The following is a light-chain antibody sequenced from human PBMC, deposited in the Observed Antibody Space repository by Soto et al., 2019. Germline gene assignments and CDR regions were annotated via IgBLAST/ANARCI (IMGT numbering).Light chain of an antibody. CDR2: EVS. Sequence: QSALTQPPSASGSPGQSVTISCTGTSSDVGAYNYVSWYQQHPGKAPKVMIFEVSKRPSGVPDRFSGSKSGNTASLTVSGLPAEDEADYYCSSFAGSNEVVFGGGTKLTVL. CDR1: SSDVGAYNY. CDR3: SSFAGSNEVV. J-gene: IGLJ3*02. V-gene: IGLV2-8*01.